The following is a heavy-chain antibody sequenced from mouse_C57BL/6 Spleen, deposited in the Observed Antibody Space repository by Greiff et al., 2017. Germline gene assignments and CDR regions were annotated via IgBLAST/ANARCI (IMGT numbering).Heavy chain of an antibody. Sequence: QVQLQQPGAELVRPGTSVKLSCKASGYTFTSYWMHWVKQRPGQGLEWIGVVDPSDSYTNYNQKFKGKATLTVDTSSSTAYMQLRSLTSEDSAVYYCAREQRGFDYWGQGTTLTVSS. CDR3: AREQRGFDY. J-gene: IGHJ2*01. V-gene: IGHV1-59*01. CDR2: VDPSDSYT. CDR1: GYTFTSYW.